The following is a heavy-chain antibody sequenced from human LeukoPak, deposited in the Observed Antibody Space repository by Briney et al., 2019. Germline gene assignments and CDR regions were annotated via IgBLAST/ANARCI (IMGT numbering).Heavy chain of an antibody. V-gene: IGHV3-53*01. CDR3: ARGEDYRDYFDY. Sequence: PGGSLRLSCVASGFPFSSYWTTWVRQAPGKGLEWVSTIYSGFSTYYTDAVKGRFTISRDNSKNTLFLQMNGLRAEDTAVYYCARGEDYRDYFDYWGQGTLVTVSS. CDR2: IYSGFST. J-gene: IGHJ4*02. D-gene: IGHD4-17*01. CDR1: GFPFSSYW.